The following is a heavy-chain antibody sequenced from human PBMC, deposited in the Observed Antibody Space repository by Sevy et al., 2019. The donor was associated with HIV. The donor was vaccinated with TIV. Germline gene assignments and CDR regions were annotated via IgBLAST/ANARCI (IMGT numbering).Heavy chain of an antibody. CDR1: GYTLTQLS. CDR3: ASTQDYYDSSGSPFDY. CDR2: FDPEDGET. V-gene: IGHV1-24*01. J-gene: IGHJ4*02. D-gene: IGHD3-22*01. Sequence: ASVKVSCKVSGYTLTQLSMHWVRQAPGKGLEWMGSFDPEDGETLDTQKFQGRVTMTEDTSTNTAYMELSSLRSEDTAVYYCASTQDYYDSSGSPFDYWGQGTLVTVSS.